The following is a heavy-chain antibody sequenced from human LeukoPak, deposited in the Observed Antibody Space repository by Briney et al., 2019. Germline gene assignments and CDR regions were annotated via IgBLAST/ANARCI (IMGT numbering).Heavy chain of an antibody. J-gene: IGHJ6*02. CDR2: INPSGGST. V-gene: IGHV1-46*01. Sequence: ASVKVSCKASGYTFTSYYMHWVRQAPGQGLEWMGIINPSGGSTSYAQKFRGRVTMTRDTSTSTVYMELSSLRSEDTAVYYGARDHYYDIVTGYYSVDHYYGMDVWGQGTTVTVSS. CDR3: ARDHYYDIVTGYYSVDHYYGMDV. CDR1: GYTFTSYY. D-gene: IGHD3-9*01.